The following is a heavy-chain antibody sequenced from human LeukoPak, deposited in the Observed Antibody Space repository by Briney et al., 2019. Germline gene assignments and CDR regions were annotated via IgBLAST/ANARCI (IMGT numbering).Heavy chain of an antibody. CDR1: GYTFTAYY. Sequence: ASVKVSCKTSGYTFTAYYIHWLRQAPGQGLEWMGWINPNSGGTNFAQKFQGRVTMTRDASISTAYMELSRLRSDDTAVYYCARDATGGDYWGQGTLVTVSS. CDR2: INPNSGGT. J-gene: IGHJ4*02. V-gene: IGHV1-2*02. CDR3: ARDATGGDY. D-gene: IGHD3-16*01.